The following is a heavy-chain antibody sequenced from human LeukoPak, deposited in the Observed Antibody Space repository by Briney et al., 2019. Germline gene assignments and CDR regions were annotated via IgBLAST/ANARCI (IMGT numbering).Heavy chain of an antibody. V-gene: IGHV4-59*01. CDR2: IYYSGST. CDR3: ARARSSGWPDY. J-gene: IGHJ4*02. D-gene: IGHD6-19*01. Sequence: KTSETLSLTCTVSGGSISSYYWSWIRQPPGKGLEWIGYIYYSGSTNYNPSLKSRVTIPVDTSKNQFSLKLSSVTAADTAVYYCARARSSGWPDYWGQGTLVTVSS. CDR1: GGSISSYY.